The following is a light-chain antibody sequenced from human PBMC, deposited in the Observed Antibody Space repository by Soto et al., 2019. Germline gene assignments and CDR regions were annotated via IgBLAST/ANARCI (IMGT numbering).Light chain of an antibody. CDR1: SRDVDAYDF. Sequence: SALTQPRSVSGSPGQSVAISCTGTSRDVDAYDFVSWYQHHPGKAPKLIISEVSKRPSGVSHRFSGSKSGSTASLTISGLQAEDEADYFCCSFAGSFYVFGTGTKVTVL. CDR3: CSFAGSFYV. J-gene: IGLJ1*01. V-gene: IGLV2-11*01. CDR2: EVS.